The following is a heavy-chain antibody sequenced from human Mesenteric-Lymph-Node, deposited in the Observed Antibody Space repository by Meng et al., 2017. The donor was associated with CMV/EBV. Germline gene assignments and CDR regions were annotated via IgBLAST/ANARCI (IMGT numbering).Heavy chain of an antibody. CDR2: INQSGST. CDR1: SISSTNW. CDR3: ARDGGYYYGSGTISAFDI. D-gene: IGHD3-10*01. V-gene: IGHV4-4*02. J-gene: IGHJ3*02. Sequence: SISSTNWSSGVRQTPGQGLECIGQINQSGSTKFNTTLKSRATISIDKSKNQFSLNLDSVTAADTAVYYCARDGGYYYGSGTISAFDIWSQGTLVTVSS.